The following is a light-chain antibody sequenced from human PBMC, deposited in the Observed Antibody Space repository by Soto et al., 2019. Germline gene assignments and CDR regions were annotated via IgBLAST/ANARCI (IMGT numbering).Light chain of an antibody. V-gene: IGKV4-1*01. CDR3: QQSYSATLT. CDR2: WAS. CDR1: PSPLFLSNNKNS. J-gene: IGKJ4*01. Sequence: DIVMTQSPKSLSVSLGESATITCQSTPSPLFLSNNKNSLAWYQQKQGQPPKLLXYWASTRQSGVPERFSGSGSGTDCTITINNLKQEDGSVYYCQQSYSATLTFGGGTKVDI.